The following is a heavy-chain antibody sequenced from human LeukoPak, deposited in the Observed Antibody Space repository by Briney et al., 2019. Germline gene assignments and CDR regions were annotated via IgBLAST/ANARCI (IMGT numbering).Heavy chain of an antibody. CDR3: ARQGGYIAPLAL. Sequence: SETLSLTCTVSGGSISSYYWSWIRQPPGKGLEWIGYISYSRNTNYNPSLKSRVTISVDTSKNQSSLKLTSVTAADTAVYYCARQGGYIAPLALWGQGTLVTVSA. CDR1: GGSISSYY. J-gene: IGHJ4*02. V-gene: IGHV4-59*08. CDR2: ISYSRNT. D-gene: IGHD2-2*02.